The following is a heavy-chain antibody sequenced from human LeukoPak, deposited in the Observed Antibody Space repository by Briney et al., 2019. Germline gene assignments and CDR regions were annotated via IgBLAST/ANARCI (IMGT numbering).Heavy chain of an antibody. CDR2: IYYSGST. D-gene: IGHD2-15*01. V-gene: IGHV4-59*01. Sequence: SETLSLTCTVSGGSISSYYWSWIRQPPGKGLEWIGYIYYSGSTNYNPSLKSRVTISVDTSKNQFSLKLSSVTAADTAVYYCARVRPHCRGGSCSDAFDIWGQGTMVTVSS. CDR1: GGSISSYY. CDR3: ARVRPHCRGGSCSDAFDI. J-gene: IGHJ3*02.